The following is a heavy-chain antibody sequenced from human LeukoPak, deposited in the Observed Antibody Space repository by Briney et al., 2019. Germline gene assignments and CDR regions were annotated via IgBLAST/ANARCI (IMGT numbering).Heavy chain of an antibody. V-gene: IGHV4-61*01. CDR2: IYDSGST. CDR1: GDSVSGISFY. CDR3: AKGGSTNFYYGDV. J-gene: IGHJ6*02. Sequence: SETLSLTCTVSGDSVSGISFYWSWIRQPPGKGLEWIGDIYDSGSTRYNTSLESRVTISVDTSKNQFSLKLSSVTAADTAVYYCAKGGSTNFYYGDVWGQGTTVTVSS. D-gene: IGHD2/OR15-2a*01.